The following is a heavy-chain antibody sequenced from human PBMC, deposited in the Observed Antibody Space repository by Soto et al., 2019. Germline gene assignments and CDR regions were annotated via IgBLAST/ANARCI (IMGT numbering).Heavy chain of an antibody. CDR1: GFTFSSYA. CDR2: SSGSGGST. J-gene: IGHJ4*02. Sequence: EVQLLESGGGLVQPGGSLRLSCAASGFTFSSYAMSWVRQAPGKGLEWVSASSGSGGSTYYADSVKGRFTISRDNSKNTLYLQMNSLRAEDTAVYYCAKDPYDFWSGYLGYWGQGTLVTVSS. V-gene: IGHV3-23*01. CDR3: AKDPYDFWSGYLGY. D-gene: IGHD3-3*01.